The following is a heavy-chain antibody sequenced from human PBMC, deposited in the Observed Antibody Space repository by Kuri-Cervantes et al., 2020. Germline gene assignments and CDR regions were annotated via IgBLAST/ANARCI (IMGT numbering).Heavy chain of an antibody. V-gene: IGHV3-30-3*01. CDR3: AREYSGSYSRYYGMDV. CDR2: ISYDGSNK. D-gene: IGHD1-26*01. J-gene: IGHJ6*02. CDR1: GFTFSSYA. Sequence: GESLKISCAASGFTFSSYAMHWVRQAPGKGLEWVAVISYDGSNKYYADSVKGRFTISRDNSKNTLYLQMNSLRAEDTAVYYCAREYSGSYSRYYGMDVWGQGTTVTVSS.